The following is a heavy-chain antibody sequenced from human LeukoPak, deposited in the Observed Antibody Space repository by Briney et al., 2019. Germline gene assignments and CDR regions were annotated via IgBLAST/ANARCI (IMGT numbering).Heavy chain of an antibody. J-gene: IGHJ4*02. CDR3: ARTGFWVRGVISYCDY. CDR2: IYYTGIT. V-gene: IGHV4-39*02. Sequence: SETLSLTCTVSGGSISSSNYYWVWFRQPPGKSLEWIGSIYYTGITYQNPSLKSRVTISVGTSNNHFSLRLTSVTAADTAVYYCARTGFWVRGVISYCDYWGQGTLVTV. D-gene: IGHD3-10*01. CDR1: GGSISSSNYY.